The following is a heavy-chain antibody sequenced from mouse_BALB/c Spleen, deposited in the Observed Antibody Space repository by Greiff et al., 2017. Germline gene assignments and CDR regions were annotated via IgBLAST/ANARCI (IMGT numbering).Heavy chain of an antibody. CDR2: ISSGGSYT. D-gene: IGHD2-4*01. CDR1: GFTFSSYA. V-gene: IGHV5-9-3*01. CDR3: ARHEDDYYYFDY. Sequence: EVMLVESGGGLVKPGGSLKLSCAASGFTFSSYAMSWVRQTPEKRLEWVATISSGGSYTYYPDSVKGRFTISRDNAKNTLYLQMSSLRSEDTAMYYCARHEDDYYYFDYWGQGTTLTVSS. J-gene: IGHJ2*01.